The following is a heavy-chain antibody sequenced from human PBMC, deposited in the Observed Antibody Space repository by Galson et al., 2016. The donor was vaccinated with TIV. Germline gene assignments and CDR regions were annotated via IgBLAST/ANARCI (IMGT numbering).Heavy chain of an antibody. Sequence: INWVRQAPGQGLEWMGGIIPKSGTANYAQKFQGRVTITADESTSTAYMELSSLTSEDTAVYYCARDQNRLVRTRYGFDIWGQGTMVTVSS. V-gene: IGHV1-69*01. CDR3: ARDQNRLVRTRYGFDI. CDR2: IIPKSGTA. D-gene: IGHD6-19*01. J-gene: IGHJ3*02.